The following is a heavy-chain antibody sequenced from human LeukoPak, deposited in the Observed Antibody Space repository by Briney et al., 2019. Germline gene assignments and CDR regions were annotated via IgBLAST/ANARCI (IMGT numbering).Heavy chain of an antibody. V-gene: IGHV3-66*01. CDR3: ARDQTMVRGVIIKTGFDY. J-gene: IGHJ4*02. CDR2: IYSGGST. D-gene: IGHD3-10*01. CDR1: GLTVSSNY. Sequence: GGSLRLSCAASGLTVSSNYMSWVRQAPGKGLEWVSVIYSGGSTYYADSVKGRFTISRDNSKNTLYLQMNSLRAEDTAVYYCARDQTMVRGVIIKTGFDYWGQGTLVTVSS.